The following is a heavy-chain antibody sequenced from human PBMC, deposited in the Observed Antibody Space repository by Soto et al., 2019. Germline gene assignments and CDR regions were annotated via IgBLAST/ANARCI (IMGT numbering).Heavy chain of an antibody. D-gene: IGHD2-15*01. CDR1: GGSFSGYY. CDR2: INHSGST. Sequence: SETLSLTCAVYGGSFSGYYWSWIRQPPGKGLEWIGEINHSGSTNYNPSLKSRVTISVDTSKNQFSLKLSSVTAADTAVYYCARRGNIVVVVAATYYFDYWGQGTLVTVSS. V-gene: IGHV4-34*01. CDR3: ARRGNIVVVVAATYYFDY. J-gene: IGHJ4*02.